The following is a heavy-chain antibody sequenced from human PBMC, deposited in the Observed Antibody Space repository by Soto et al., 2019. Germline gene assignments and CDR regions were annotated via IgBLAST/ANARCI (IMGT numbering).Heavy chain of an antibody. V-gene: IGHV4-61*08. J-gene: IGHJ4*02. CDR2: VYFSGST. Sequence: SETLSLTCTVSGGSASSPDFYWSWIRQPPGKGLEWIGFVYFSGSTNYNHSLQSRVTISVDTSKNQFSLRLTSVTAADTALYYCARVASAVHFDYWGQGTLVTVSS. CDR3: ARVASAVHFDY. D-gene: IGHD6-19*01. CDR1: GGSASSPDFY.